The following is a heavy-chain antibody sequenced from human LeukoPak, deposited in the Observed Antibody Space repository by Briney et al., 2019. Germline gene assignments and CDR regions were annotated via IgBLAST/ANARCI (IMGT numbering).Heavy chain of an antibody. D-gene: IGHD6-19*01. V-gene: IGHV3-74*01. CDR1: GFTFNTYW. CDR2: TSADGTTT. J-gene: IGHJ6*02. Sequence: GGSLRLSCVASGFTFNTYWIHWVRQGPGKGLVWVSLTSADGTTTTYADSVNGRFTVSRDNTKNTLYLQMNSLRAEDAAVYYCARGLAGAYRIMDVWGQGTTVTVS. CDR3: ARGLAGAYRIMDV.